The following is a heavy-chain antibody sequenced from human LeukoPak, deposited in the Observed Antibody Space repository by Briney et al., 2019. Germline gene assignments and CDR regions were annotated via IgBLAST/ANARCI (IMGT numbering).Heavy chain of an antibody. D-gene: IGHD3-22*01. CDR2: IIPIFGTA. CDR3: AREYYYDSSGYYYLDY. Sequence: SVKVSCKASGGTFSSYAISWVRQAPGQGLEWMGGIIPIFGTANYAQKFQGRVTITADESTSTAYMELSSLRSEDTAVYYCAREYYYDSSGYYYLDYWGRGTLVTVSS. V-gene: IGHV1-69*13. CDR1: GGTFSSYA. J-gene: IGHJ4*02.